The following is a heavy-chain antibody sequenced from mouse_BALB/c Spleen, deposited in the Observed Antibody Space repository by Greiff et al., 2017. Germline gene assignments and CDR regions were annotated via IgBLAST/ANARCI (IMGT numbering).Heavy chain of an antibody. CDR1: GFTFSSFG. J-gene: IGHJ4*01. Sequence: EVKLMESGGGLVQPGGSRKLSCAASGFTFSSFGMHWVRQAPEKGLEWVAYISSGSSTIYYADTVKGRFTISRDNPKNTLFLQMTSLRSEATAMYYCARSGVPMDYWGQGTSVTVSS. CDR3: ARSGVPMDY. CDR2: ISSGSSTI. V-gene: IGHV5-17*02. D-gene: IGHD4-1*01.